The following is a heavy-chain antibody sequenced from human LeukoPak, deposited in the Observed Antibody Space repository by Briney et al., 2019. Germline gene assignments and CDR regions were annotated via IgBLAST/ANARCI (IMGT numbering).Heavy chain of an antibody. J-gene: IGHJ4*02. Sequence: GGSLRLSCAASGFTFSTYGMHWVRQAPGKGLEWVAVISYDGSNKYYADSVKGRFTISRDNSKNTLYLQMNSLRAEDTAVYYCARARGSSSWGPYLDYWGQGTLVTVSS. CDR3: ARARGSSSWGPYLDY. CDR1: GFTFSTYG. CDR2: ISYDGSNK. V-gene: IGHV3-30*03. D-gene: IGHD6-13*01.